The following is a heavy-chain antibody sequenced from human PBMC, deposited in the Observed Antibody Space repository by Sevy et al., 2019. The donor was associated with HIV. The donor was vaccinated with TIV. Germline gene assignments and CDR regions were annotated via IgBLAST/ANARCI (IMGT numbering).Heavy chain of an antibody. CDR2: INPSGGST. CDR3: ARGTGSSIFYYYYGMDV. Sequence: ASVKVSCKASGYTFTSYYMHWVRQAPGQGLEWMGIINPSGGSTSYAQKFQGRVTMTRDTSTSTVYMELSSLRSEDTAVYYCARGTGSSIFYYYYGMDVWGQGTTVTVSS. CDR1: GYTFTSYY. D-gene: IGHD2-21*01. J-gene: IGHJ6*02. V-gene: IGHV1-46*01.